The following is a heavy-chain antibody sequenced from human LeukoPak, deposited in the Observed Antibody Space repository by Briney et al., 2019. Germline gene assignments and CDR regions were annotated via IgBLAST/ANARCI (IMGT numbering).Heavy chain of an antibody. V-gene: IGHV3-48*03. CDR1: GFTLSTYE. J-gene: IGHJ4*02. D-gene: IGHD3-22*01. CDR2: ITTSGSTM. CDR3: ARRDFYDTTGYLFDC. Sequence: PGGSLRLSCAASGFTLSTYEMNWVRQAPGKGLDWVSYITTSGSTMSYADSVKGRFTISRDNAKNSLYLQMNGLRAEDTAVYYCARRDFYDTTGYLFDCWGQGTLVTVSS.